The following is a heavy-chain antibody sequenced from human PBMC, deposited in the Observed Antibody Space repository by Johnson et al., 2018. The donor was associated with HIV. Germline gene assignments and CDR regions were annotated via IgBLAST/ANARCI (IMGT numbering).Heavy chain of an antibody. CDR3: ARSVVVTAQSGIYAFDI. Sequence: VQLVESGGGLVQPGGSLRLSCAASRFSFSSYWMHWVRQAPGKGLVWVSRINSDGSSTNYADSVKGRFTISRDNSKNTLYLQMNSLRAEDTAVYYCARSVVVTAQSGIYAFDIWGQGTMVTVSS. V-gene: IGHV3-74*01. CDR2: INSDGSST. J-gene: IGHJ3*02. CDR1: RFSFSSYW. D-gene: IGHD2-21*02.